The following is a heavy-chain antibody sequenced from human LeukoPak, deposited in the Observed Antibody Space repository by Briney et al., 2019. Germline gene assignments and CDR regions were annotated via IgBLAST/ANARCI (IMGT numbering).Heavy chain of an antibody. CDR2: ISGSGGST. J-gene: IGHJ4*02. CDR1: GFTFGSYA. V-gene: IGHV3-23*01. Sequence: GGSLRLSCAASGFTFGSYAMSWVRQAPGKGLEWVSAISGSGGSTYYADSVKGRFTISRDNSKNTLYLQMNSLRAEDTAVYYCAKAALPYDYGDYCDYWGQGTLVTVSS. D-gene: IGHD4-17*01. CDR3: AKAALPYDYGDYCDY.